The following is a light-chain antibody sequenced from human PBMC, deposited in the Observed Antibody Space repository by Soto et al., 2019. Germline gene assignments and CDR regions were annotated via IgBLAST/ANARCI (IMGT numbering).Light chain of an antibody. CDR2: KAS. J-gene: IGKJ2*02. Sequence: DIQMTQSPSTLSASVGDRVTITCRASQSISSWLAWYQQKPGKAPKLLIYKASTLESGVPSRFSGSGSGTEFTLTISSLQPDDFGTYYCQQYNSYLCTFGHGTKLEIK. V-gene: IGKV1-5*03. CDR3: QQYNSYLCT. CDR1: QSISSW.